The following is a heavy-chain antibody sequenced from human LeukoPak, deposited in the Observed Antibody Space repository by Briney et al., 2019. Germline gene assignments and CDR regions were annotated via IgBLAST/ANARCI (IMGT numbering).Heavy chain of an antibody. D-gene: IGHD6-19*01. V-gene: IGHV4-59*08. Sequence: KPSETLSLTCTVSGGSISSYYWSWIRQPPGKGLEWIGCIYYSGSTNYNPSLKSRVTISVDTSKNQFSLKLSSVTAADTAVYYCARHEGGSGWYGGPYYFDYWGQGTLVTVSS. CDR2: IYYSGST. CDR3: ARHEGGSGWYGGPYYFDY. CDR1: GGSISSYY. J-gene: IGHJ4*02.